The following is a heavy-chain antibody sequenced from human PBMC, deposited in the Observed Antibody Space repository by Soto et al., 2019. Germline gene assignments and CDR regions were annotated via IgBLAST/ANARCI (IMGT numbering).Heavy chain of an antibody. CDR3: AKNWNCVSLGH. J-gene: IGHJ4*02. D-gene: IGHD1-7*01. V-gene: IGHV4-59*08. CDR2: IYYGGST. CDR1: GDSISTDY. Sequence: QVHLQESGPGLVKPSETLSLTCTVSGDSISTDYWSWIRQSPGKGLEWIGFIYYGGSTNYNPSLKSRVTISVDTPKNQFSLKLSSVTAADTAVYYCAKNWNCVSLGHWGQGTLVTVSS.